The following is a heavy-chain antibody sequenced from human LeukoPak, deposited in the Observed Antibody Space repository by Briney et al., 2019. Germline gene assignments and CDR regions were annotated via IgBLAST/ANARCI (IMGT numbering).Heavy chain of an antibody. D-gene: IGHD4-17*01. V-gene: IGHV3-23*01. Sequence: PGGSLRLSCAASGFTFSSYAMSWVRQAPGKGLEWVSAISGSGGNTYYADSVKGRFTISRDNSKNTLYLQMNSLRAEDTAVYYCAKDPGKTVTHSSIYFDYWGQGTLVTVSS. J-gene: IGHJ4*02. CDR2: ISGSGGNT. CDR3: AKDPGKTVTHSSIYFDY. CDR1: GFTFSSYA.